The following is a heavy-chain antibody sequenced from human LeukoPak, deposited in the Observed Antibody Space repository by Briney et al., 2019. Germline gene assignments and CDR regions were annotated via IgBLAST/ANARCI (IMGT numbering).Heavy chain of an antibody. CDR1: GGSISSGGYY. J-gene: IGHJ6*02. V-gene: IGHV4-31*03. CDR2: IYYSGST. CDR3: ARGPSSFGGVIVAPYYYGMDV. D-gene: IGHD3-16*02. Sequence: PSQTLSLTCTVSGGSISSGGYYWSWIRQHPGKGLEWIGYIYYSGSTYYNPSLKSRVTISVDTSKNQFSLKLSSVTAADTAVYYCARGPSSFGGVIVAPYYYGMDVWGRGTTVTVSS.